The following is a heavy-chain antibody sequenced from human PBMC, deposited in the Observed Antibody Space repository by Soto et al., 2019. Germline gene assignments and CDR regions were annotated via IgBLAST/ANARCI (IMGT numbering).Heavy chain of an antibody. D-gene: IGHD3-10*01. Sequence: QVQLVQSGAEVKKPGSSVKVSCKASGGTFSSYAISWVRQAPGQGLEWMGGIIPIFGTANYAQKFQGRVTIXADXSXSTAYMELRSLRSEDTAVYYCARGNVLLLWFGESDYWGQGTLVTVSS. CDR3: ARGNVLLLWFGESDY. V-gene: IGHV1-69*12. CDR1: GGTFSSYA. J-gene: IGHJ4*02. CDR2: IIPIFGTA.